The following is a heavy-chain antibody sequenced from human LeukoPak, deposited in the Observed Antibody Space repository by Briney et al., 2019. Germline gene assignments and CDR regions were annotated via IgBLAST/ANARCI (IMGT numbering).Heavy chain of an antibody. V-gene: IGHV3-7*01. CDR1: GFTFSNYW. Sequence: GGSLRLSCAASGFTFSNYWMSWVRQAPGMGLEWVANIHQDGSEGYYVDSVKGRFTISRDNAKNSLYLQMNSLRAEDTAVYYCARDKVVGATHFDYWGQGTLVTVSS. D-gene: IGHD1-26*01. J-gene: IGHJ4*02. CDR2: IHQDGSEG. CDR3: ARDKVVGATHFDY.